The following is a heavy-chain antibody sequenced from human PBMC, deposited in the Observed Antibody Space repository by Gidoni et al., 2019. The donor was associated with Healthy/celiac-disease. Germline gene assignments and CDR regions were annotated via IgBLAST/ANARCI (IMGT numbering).Heavy chain of an antibody. Sequence: EVQLVQSGAEVKKPGESLKISCKGSGYSFTSYWIGWVRPMPGKGLEWMGIIYPGDSDTRYSPSFQGQVTISADKSISTAYLQWSSLKASDTAMYYCARLPKHDFWSGYTWFDPWGQGTLVTVSS. CDR1: GYSFTSYW. J-gene: IGHJ5*02. CDR2: IYPGDSDT. CDR3: ARLPKHDFWSGYTWFDP. D-gene: IGHD3-3*01. V-gene: IGHV5-51*03.